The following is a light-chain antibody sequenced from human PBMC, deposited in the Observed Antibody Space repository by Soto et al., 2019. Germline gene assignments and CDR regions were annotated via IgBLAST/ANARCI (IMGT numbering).Light chain of an antibody. CDR1: QTVDTW. Sequence: DIQMTQSPSTLSASVGDRVTITCRASQTVDTWLAWYQQKPGKPPKILIYRASSLESGVPSRFTGSGSGTEFTLTISSLQPDDFAAYYCQQYKTYAWTFGQGTEVEI. CDR2: RAS. CDR3: QQYKTYAWT. V-gene: IGKV1-5*03. J-gene: IGKJ1*01.